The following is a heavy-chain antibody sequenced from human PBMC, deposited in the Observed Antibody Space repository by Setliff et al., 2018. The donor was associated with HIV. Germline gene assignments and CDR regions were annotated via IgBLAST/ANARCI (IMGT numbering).Heavy chain of an antibody. CDR2: MNPNSGNT. CDR1: GGTFSSSA. Sequence: ASVKVSCKASGGTFSSSAINWVRQAPGQGLEGMGWMNPNSGNTGYAQKFQGRVTMTRNTSISTAYMELSSLRSEDTAVYYCERGYYYGMDVWGQGTTVTVSS. J-gene: IGHJ6*02. V-gene: IGHV1-8*02. CDR3: ERGYYYGMDV.